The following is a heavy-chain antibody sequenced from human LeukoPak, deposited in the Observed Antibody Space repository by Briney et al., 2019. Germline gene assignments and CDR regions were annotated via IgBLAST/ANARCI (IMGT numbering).Heavy chain of an antibody. CDR2: INSDGSST. CDR3: ARVGPTGTAFDY. V-gene: IGHV3-74*01. CDR1: GFTFSSYW. J-gene: IGHJ4*02. D-gene: IGHD1-1*01. Sequence: GGSLRLSCAASGFTFSSYWMHWVRHAPGKGLVWVSRINSDGSSTSYADSVKGRFTISRDNAKNTLYLQMNSLRAEDTAVYYCARVGPTGTAFDYWGQGTLVTVSS.